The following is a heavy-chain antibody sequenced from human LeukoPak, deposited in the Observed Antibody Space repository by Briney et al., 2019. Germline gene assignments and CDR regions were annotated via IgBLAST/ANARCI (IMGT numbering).Heavy chain of an antibody. V-gene: IGHV3-53*01. CDR2: ISGGGIT. Sequence: GGSLRLSCAASGFIVSSNYMSWVRQAPGKGLEWVSVISGGGITYYTDSVKGRFTISRDNSKNTLYLQMNSLRAEDTAVYYCARVVYSAYFDYWGQGTLVTVSS. CDR1: GFIVSSNY. D-gene: IGHD1-26*01. J-gene: IGHJ4*02. CDR3: ARVVYSAYFDY.